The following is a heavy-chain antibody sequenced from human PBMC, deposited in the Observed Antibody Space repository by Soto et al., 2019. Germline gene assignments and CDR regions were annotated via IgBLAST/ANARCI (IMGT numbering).Heavy chain of an antibody. V-gene: IGHV3-21*01. CDR1: GFTFRSFT. CDR2: ISSNSAYI. D-gene: IGHD6-13*01. Sequence: GGSLRLSCAASGFTFRSFTMKWVLHAPGRGLEWVSTISSNSAYIYYTDALRGRFTISRDNAKNSLHLQMNSLRAEDTAVYYCTRDASRDSSARGWFDPWGPGTLVTVSS. CDR3: TRDASRDSSARGWFDP. J-gene: IGHJ5*02.